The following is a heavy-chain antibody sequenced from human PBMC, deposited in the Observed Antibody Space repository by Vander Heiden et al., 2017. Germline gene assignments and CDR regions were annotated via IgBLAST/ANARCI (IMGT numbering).Heavy chain of an antibody. J-gene: IGHJ4*02. CDR3: TRHREGGDLEFDY. CDR2: IRNKPESYAT. V-gene: IGHV3-73*02. CDR1: GFTFSPSA. D-gene: IGHD1-1*01. Sequence: EVQLVESGGGLVKPGGSLTLSSAAPGFTFSPSAMHWVRQAAGKGLEWVGRIRNKPESYATAYAAAVRGRFTISRDDSKNTAYLQMNSLKTEDTAVYYCTRHREGGDLEFDYWGQGTLVTVSS.